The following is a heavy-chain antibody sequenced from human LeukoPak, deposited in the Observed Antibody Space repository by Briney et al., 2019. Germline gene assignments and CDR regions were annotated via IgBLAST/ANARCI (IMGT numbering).Heavy chain of an antibody. J-gene: IGHJ5*02. V-gene: IGHV1-18*01. CDR2: ISAYNGNT. D-gene: IGHD6-19*01. Sequence: GASVKVSCKASGYTFTSYGISWVRQAPGQGLEWMGWISAYNGNTNYAQKLQGRVTMTTDTSTSTAYMELRSLRSDDTAVYYCAVIRGYSSGWYWFDPWGQGTLVTVSS. CDR3: AVIRGYSSGWYWFDP. CDR1: GYTFTSYG.